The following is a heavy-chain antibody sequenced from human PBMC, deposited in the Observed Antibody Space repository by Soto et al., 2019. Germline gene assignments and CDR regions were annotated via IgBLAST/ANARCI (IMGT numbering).Heavy chain of an antibody. CDR3: ARDNIVVVPAAPSWSYYYMDV. Sequence: SETLSLTCAVYGVSFSGYYWSWIRQPPGKGLAWIGEINHSVSTNYSPSLKSRVTISVDTSKTQFSLKLSSVTAADTAVYYCARDNIVVVPAAPSWSYYYMDVWGKGTTVTVSS. CDR1: GVSFSGYY. J-gene: IGHJ6*03. V-gene: IGHV4-34*01. CDR2: INHSVST. D-gene: IGHD2-2*01.